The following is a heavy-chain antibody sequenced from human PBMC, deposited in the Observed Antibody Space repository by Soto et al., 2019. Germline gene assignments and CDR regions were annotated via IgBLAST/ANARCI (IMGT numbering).Heavy chain of an antibody. V-gene: IGHV3-21*01. CDR1: GFTFSSYS. J-gene: IGHJ4*02. D-gene: IGHD6-19*01. CDR2: ISSSSSYI. Sequence: EVQLVESGGGLVKPGGSLRLSCAASGFTFSSYSMNWVRQAPGKGLEWVSSISSSSSYIYYADSVKGRFTISRDNAKNSLYLQMNSLRAEDTAVYYCASHAGIAVADYDYWGQGTLVTVSS. CDR3: ASHAGIAVADYDY.